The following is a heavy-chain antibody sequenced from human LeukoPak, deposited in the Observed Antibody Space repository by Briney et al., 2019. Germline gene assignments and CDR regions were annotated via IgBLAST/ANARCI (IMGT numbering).Heavy chain of an antibody. D-gene: IGHD3-22*01. CDR1: GGSISAYY. Sequence: SETLSLTCTVSGGSISAYYWSWIRQPPGKGLEWIGYIHYSGSTNYNPSLKSRVTISVDTSKNQFSLKLSSVTAADTAVYYCARGSPYYYDSSGYYYALSAFDIWGQGTMVTVSS. CDR3: ARGSPYYYDSSGYYYALSAFDI. CDR2: IHYSGST. J-gene: IGHJ3*02. V-gene: IGHV4-59*01.